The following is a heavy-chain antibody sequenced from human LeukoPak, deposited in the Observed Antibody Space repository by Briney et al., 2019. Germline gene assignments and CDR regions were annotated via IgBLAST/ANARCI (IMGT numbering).Heavy chain of an antibody. CDR3: ARANTVVDPAAMDS. D-gene: IGHD2-2*01. CDR2: INHSGST. CDR1: GGSFSGYY. V-gene: IGHV4-34*01. J-gene: IGHJ4*02. Sequence: SETLSLTCAVYGGSFSGYYWSWIRQPPGKGLEWIGEINHSGSTNYNPSLKSRVTISVDTSKNQFSLKLSSVTAADTAVYYCARANTVVDPAAMDSGGRGTLVPVS.